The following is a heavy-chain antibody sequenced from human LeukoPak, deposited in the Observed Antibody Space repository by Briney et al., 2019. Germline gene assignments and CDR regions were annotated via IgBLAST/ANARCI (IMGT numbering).Heavy chain of an antibody. Sequence: PGGSLRLSCAASGFTFSSYAMHWVRQAPGKGLEWVAVISYDGSNKHYADSVKGRFTVSRDNSENTLYLQMNSLRVEDTAVYYCAREWDYEILSGNFDHWGQGTLVTVSS. CDR2: ISYDGSNK. D-gene: IGHD3-9*01. CDR1: GFTFSSYA. CDR3: AREWDYEILSGNFDH. J-gene: IGHJ4*02. V-gene: IGHV3-30-3*01.